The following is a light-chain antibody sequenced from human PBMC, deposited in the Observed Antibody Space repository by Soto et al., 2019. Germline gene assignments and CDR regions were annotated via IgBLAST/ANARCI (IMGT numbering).Light chain of an antibody. V-gene: IGKV3-15*01. CDR3: EQYNNWTQT. J-gene: IGKJ2*01. Sequence: EIVMTQSPAPLSVSPGERATLSCRASQSVSTDLAWYQQKPGQAPRLLIYGASTRATGIAARFSGSGSGTEFTLSISSLQSEDFAVYDCEQYNNWTQTFGQGTKLEIK. CDR2: GAS. CDR1: QSVSTD.